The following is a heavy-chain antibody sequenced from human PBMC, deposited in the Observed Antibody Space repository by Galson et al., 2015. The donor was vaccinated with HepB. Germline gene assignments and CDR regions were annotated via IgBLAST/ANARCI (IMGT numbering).Heavy chain of an antibody. CDR1: GYTFTSYY. D-gene: IGHD2-21*02. CDR3: ARDPRSPYCGGDCCSGDWFDP. V-gene: IGHV1-46*01. CDR2: INPSGGST. Sequence: SVKVSCKASGYTFTSYYMHWARQAPGQGLEWMGIINPSGGSTSYAQKFQGRVTMTRGTSTSTVYMELSSLRSEDTAVYYCARDPRSPYCGGDCCSGDWFDPWGQGTLVTVSS. J-gene: IGHJ5*02.